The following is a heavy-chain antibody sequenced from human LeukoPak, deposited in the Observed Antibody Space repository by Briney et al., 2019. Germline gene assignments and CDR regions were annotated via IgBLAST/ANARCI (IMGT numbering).Heavy chain of an antibody. V-gene: IGHV4-34*01. CDR1: GGSFSGYY. Sequence: SETLSLTCAVYGGSFSGYYWSWIRQPPGKGLEWIGEINHSGSTNYIPSLKSRVTISVDTSKNQFSLKLSSVTAADTAVYYCARVVDYWGQGTLVTVSS. J-gene: IGHJ4*02. D-gene: IGHD2-15*01. CDR2: INHSGST. CDR3: ARVVDY.